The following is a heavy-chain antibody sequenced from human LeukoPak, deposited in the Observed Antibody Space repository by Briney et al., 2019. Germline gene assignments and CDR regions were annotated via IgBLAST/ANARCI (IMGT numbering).Heavy chain of an antibody. CDR1: GYTFTGYY. CDR3: ARACSDFWSGYYKAY. CDR2: INPNSGGT. V-gene: IGHV1-2*02. Sequence: ASVNVSCKASGYTFTGYYMHWVRQAPGQGLEWMGWINPNSGGTNYAQKFQGRVTMTRDTSISTAYMELRRLRSDDTAVYYCARACSDFWSGYYKAYWGQGTLVTVSS. D-gene: IGHD3-3*01. J-gene: IGHJ4*02.